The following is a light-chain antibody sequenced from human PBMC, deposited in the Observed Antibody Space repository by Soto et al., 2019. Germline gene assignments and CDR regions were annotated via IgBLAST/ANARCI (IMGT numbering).Light chain of an antibody. J-gene: IGKJ4*01. V-gene: IGKV1-27*01. Sequence: DIQMTQSPSSLSASVGDRVTITCRASQVIGNYLAWYQQKPGKVPKLLIYGAYTLQSGVPSRFSGSGSGTDFTLTISSLQPEDVAIYYCQKYNSYPLTFGGGTKVDIK. CDR3: QKYNSYPLT. CDR2: GAY. CDR1: QVIGNY.